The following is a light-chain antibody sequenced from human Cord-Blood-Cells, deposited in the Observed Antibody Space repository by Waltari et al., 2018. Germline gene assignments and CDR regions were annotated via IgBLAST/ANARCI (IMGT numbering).Light chain of an antibody. CDR3: QQANSFPLT. Sequence: GESRGISIWLALYQQKPGKARQLPSYTACSVQRGGPSRFTGRRYGKDCNLTISRLQPEDLATYYCQQANSFPLTFGGGTKVEIK. V-gene: IGKV1-12*01. CDR1: RGISIW. CDR2: TAC. J-gene: IGKJ4*01.